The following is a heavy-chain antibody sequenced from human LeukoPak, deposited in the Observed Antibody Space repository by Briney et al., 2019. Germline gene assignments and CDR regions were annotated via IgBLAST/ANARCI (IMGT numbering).Heavy chain of an antibody. CDR2: INPNSGGT. CDR3: ARVMYYYDKFAGY. V-gene: IGHV1-2*02. Sequence: ASVKVSCKASGYTFTGYYMHWVRQAPGQGLEWMGWINPNSGGTNYAQKFQGRVTMTRDTTISTAYMELSRLRSDDTAVYYCARVMYYYDKFAGYWGQGILVTVSS. J-gene: IGHJ4*02. D-gene: IGHD3-22*01. CDR1: GYTFTGYY.